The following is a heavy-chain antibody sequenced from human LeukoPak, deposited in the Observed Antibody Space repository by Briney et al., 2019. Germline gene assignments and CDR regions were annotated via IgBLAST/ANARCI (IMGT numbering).Heavy chain of an antibody. Sequence: GGSLRLSCAASGFTLSSYAMSWVRRAPGKGREWVSAISGSGGSTYYADSVKGRFTSSRDHSKNTLYHQISSLRAEDTAVYYCAKVGYYDTSGYYYYFDYWGQGTLVTVSS. CDR2: ISGSGGST. J-gene: IGHJ4*02. V-gene: IGHV3-23*01. CDR3: AKVGYYDTSGYYYYFDY. D-gene: IGHD3-22*01. CDR1: GFTLSSYA.